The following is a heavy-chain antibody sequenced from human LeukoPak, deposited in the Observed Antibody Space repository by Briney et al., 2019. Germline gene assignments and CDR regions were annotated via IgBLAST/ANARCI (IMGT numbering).Heavy chain of an antibody. CDR1: GGSFSTYY. Sequence: PSETLSLTCAVYGGSFSTYYWSWIRQPPGKGLEWIGEINHSGSTNYNPSLKSRVTISVDRSKNQFSLKLSSVTAADTAVYFCARAPPGVVAAAVDYWGQGTLVTVSS. D-gene: IGHD6-13*01. J-gene: IGHJ4*02. CDR3: ARAPPGVVAAAVDY. CDR2: INHSGST. V-gene: IGHV4-34*01.